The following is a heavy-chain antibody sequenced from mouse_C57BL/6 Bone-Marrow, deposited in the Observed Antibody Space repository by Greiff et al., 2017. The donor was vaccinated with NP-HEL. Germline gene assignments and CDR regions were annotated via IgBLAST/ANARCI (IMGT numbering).Heavy chain of an antibody. CDR2: IYIGNGYT. V-gene: IGHV1-58*01. CDR3: ARERVMVTTGLYWYFDV. D-gene: IGHD2-2*01. CDR1: GYTFTSYG. Sequence: EVMLVESGAELVRPGSSVKMSCKTSGYTFTSYGINWVKQRPGQGLEWIGYIYIGNGYTEYNEKFKGKATLTSDTSSSTAYMQLSSLTSEDSAIYFCARERVMVTTGLYWYFDVWGTGTTVTVSS. J-gene: IGHJ1*03.